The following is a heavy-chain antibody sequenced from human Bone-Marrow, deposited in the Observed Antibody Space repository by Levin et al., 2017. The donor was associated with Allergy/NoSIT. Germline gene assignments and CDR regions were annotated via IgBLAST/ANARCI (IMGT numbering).Heavy chain of an antibody. V-gene: IGHV3-53*01. CDR2: IYSGGST. CDR3: ARGGYGDYEGYYYYYYGMDV. D-gene: IGHD4-17*01. Sequence: GGSLRLSCAASGFTVSSNYMSWVRQAPGKGLEWVSVIYSGGSTYYADSVKGRFTISRDNSKNTLYLQMNSLRAEDTAVYYCARGGYGDYEGYYYYYYGMDVWGQGTTVTVSS. CDR1: GFTVSSNY. J-gene: IGHJ6*02.